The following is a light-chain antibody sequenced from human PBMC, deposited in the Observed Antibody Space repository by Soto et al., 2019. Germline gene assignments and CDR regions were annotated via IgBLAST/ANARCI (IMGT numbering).Light chain of an antibody. CDR3: AAWDDSLNGHAV. Sequence: QSVLTQPPSASGTPGQRGTISCSGSTSNVGTNSVIWYQQLPGLAPTLLLYNNNHRPSGVPDRFSGSKSGTSASLAISGLQAEDEDDYYCAAWDDSLNGHAVFGGGTQLTVL. J-gene: IGLJ7*01. V-gene: IGLV1-44*01. CDR2: NNN. CDR1: TSNVGTNS.